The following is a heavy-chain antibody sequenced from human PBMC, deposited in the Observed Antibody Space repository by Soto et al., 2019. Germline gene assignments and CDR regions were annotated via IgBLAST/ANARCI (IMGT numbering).Heavy chain of an antibody. Sequence: ASAKVSCKASGYTFTGYYMHWVRQAPGQGLEWMGWINPNSGGTNYAQKFQGWVTMTRDTSISTAYMELSRLRSDDTAVYYCAREVRYSYGYYYGMDVWGQGTTVTVSS. CDR3: AREVRYSYGYYYGMDV. J-gene: IGHJ6*02. D-gene: IGHD5-18*01. V-gene: IGHV1-2*04. CDR1: GYTFTGYY. CDR2: INPNSGGT.